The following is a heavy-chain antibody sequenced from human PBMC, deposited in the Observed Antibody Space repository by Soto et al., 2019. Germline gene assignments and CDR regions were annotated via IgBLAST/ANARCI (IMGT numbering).Heavy chain of an antibody. CDR2: IQQDGSEK. Sequence: EVQLVESGGGLVQPGGSLRLSCADSGFTFSSYWMSWVRQAPGKGLEWVANIQQDGSEKYYVDSVKGRFTISRANAKLSLYLQMNSLRAEDTAVYYCASAGLLGFDFWGEGTLVTVSS. CDR1: GFTFSSYW. D-gene: IGHD6-13*01. CDR3: ASAGLLGFDF. V-gene: IGHV3-7*01. J-gene: IGHJ4*02.